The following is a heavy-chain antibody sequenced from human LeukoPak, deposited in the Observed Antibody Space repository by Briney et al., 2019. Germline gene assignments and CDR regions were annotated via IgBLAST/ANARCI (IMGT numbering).Heavy chain of an antibody. J-gene: IGHJ3*02. D-gene: IGHD3-22*01. Sequence: ASVKVSCKASGGTFNSYAINWVRQAPGQGLEWMGGIIPIFGTANYAQKFQGRVTITADESTSTAYMELSSLRSEDTAVYYCARTQTPKNYYDSSGYPHATTDAFDIWGQGTMVTVSS. CDR2: IIPIFGTA. CDR3: ARTQTPKNYYDSSGYPHATTDAFDI. CDR1: GGTFNSYA. V-gene: IGHV1-69*13.